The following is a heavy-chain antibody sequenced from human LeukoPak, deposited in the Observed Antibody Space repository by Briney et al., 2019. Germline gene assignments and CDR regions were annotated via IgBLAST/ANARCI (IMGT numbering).Heavy chain of an antibody. CDR2: IYPGDSDT. V-gene: IGHV5-51*01. D-gene: IGHD3-10*01. CDR1: GYSFTSYW. CDR3: ARLGYYGSGSYSPVDY. Sequence: GESLKISCKGSGYSFTSYWIGWVRQTPGKGLEWMGIIYPGDSDTRYSPSFQGQVTISADKSISTAYLQWSSLKASDTAMYYCARLGYYGSGSYSPVDYWGQGTLVTVSS. J-gene: IGHJ4*02.